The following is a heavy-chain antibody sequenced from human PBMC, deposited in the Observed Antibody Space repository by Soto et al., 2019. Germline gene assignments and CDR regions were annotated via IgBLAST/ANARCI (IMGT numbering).Heavy chain of an antibody. CDR3: ARLERLGNWFDP. V-gene: IGHV4-59*08. CDR2: IYYSGST. CDR1: GGSISSYY. D-gene: IGHD1-1*01. Sequence: QVQLQESGPGLVKPSETLSLTCTVSGGSISSYYWSWIRQPPGKGLEWIGYIYYSGSTNYNPSLKSRVTISVDTSKNQFSLKLSSVTAADTAVYYCARLERLGNWFDPWGQGTLVTVSS. J-gene: IGHJ5*02.